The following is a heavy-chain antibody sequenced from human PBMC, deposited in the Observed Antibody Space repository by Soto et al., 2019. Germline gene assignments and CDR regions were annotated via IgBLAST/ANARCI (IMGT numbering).Heavy chain of an antibody. CDR2: VSHDGRNT. J-gene: IGHJ4*02. CDR3: AKGGRQVLVTSDFTY. V-gene: IGHV3-30*18. Sequence: VQLVESGGGVVQPGRSLRLSCAASGFTFSDYAMHWVRQAPGKGLEWVAVVSHDGRNTHYADSVKGRLTISRDSSKNTGSLEMTTLRAEDTAVYYCAKGGRQVLVTSDFTYWGQGALVTVSS. CDR1: GFTFSDYA. D-gene: IGHD6-13*01.